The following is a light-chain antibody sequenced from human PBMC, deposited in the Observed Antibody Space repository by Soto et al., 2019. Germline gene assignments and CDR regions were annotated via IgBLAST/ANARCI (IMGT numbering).Light chain of an antibody. Sequence: EIVLTQSPGTLSLSPGERATLSCRASQSVSSFYLAWYQQKPGRAPRLLIYGASSRATGIPDRFSGSGSGTDFTLTISRLEPEDFAVYYCQQYGSSFWTFGQGTKVEVK. CDR3: QQYGSSFWT. CDR1: QSVSSFY. CDR2: GAS. J-gene: IGKJ1*01. V-gene: IGKV3-20*01.